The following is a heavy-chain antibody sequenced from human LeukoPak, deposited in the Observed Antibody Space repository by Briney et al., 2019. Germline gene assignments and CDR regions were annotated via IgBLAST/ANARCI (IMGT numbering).Heavy chain of an antibody. D-gene: IGHD3-10*01. V-gene: IGHV1-18*01. Sequence: SVKVSCKASGYSYTSYGISWVRQAPGQGLDWMGWISPNSGDTHFAQKFQGRVTMTRDTSIGTTYMELSRLRPGDTAVYYCAKFGEWEVLPGFDYWGQGTLVTVSS. CDR1: GYSYTSYG. J-gene: IGHJ4*02. CDR3: AKFGEWEVLPGFDY. CDR2: ISPNSGDT.